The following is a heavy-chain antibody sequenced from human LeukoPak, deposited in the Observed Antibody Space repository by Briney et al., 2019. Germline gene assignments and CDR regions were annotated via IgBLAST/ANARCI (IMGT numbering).Heavy chain of an antibody. V-gene: IGHV1-18*01. D-gene: IGHD3-10*01. CDR2: ISAYNGNT. CDR1: GYTFTSYG. CDR3: ARAYYGSGSYYPYYYYGMDV. J-gene: IGHJ6*02. Sequence: ASVKVSCKASGYTFTSYGISWVRQAPGQGLEWMGWISAYNGNTNYAQKLQGRVTMTTDTSTSTAYMELRSLRSDDTAVYYCARAYYGSGSYYPYYYYGMDVWGQGTTVTVSS.